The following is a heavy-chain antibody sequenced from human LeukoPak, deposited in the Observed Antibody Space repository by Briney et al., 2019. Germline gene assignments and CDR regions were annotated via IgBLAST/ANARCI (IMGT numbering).Heavy chain of an antibody. CDR3: ARDKVPGDY. CDR1: GGSITSYY. CDR2: IHYSGST. Sequence: SETLSLTCTVSGGSITSYYWNWIPQPPGKGLEWIGYIHYSGSTDYNPSLKSRVTISVDTSKNQFSLNLRSVAAADKSVYYCARDKVPGDYWCEGTPVTVSS. J-gene: IGHJ4*02. V-gene: IGHV4-59*01.